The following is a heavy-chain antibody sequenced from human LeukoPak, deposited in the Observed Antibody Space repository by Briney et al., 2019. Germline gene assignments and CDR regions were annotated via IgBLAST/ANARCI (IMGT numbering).Heavy chain of an antibody. CDR3: AKEASSYSSWYYSDAFDF. CDR1: GFTFSSYA. D-gene: IGHD6-13*01. Sequence: GSLRLFCVASGFTFSSYAMSWVRQAPGKGLEWVSAISGSSGGTYYADSVKGRFTISRDNFRNTLYLQMNSLRAEDTAIFYCAKEASSYSSWYYSDAFDFWGRGTMVTVSS. CDR2: ISGSSGGT. J-gene: IGHJ3*01. V-gene: IGHV3-23*01.